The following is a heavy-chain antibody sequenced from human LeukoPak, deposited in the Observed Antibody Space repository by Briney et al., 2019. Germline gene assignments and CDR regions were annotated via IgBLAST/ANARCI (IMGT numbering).Heavy chain of an antibody. CDR2: IYYSGST. CDR3: ARHDPRGEPARLGFFDY. CDR1: GDSINNYY. Sequence: PSETLSLTCTVSGDSINNYYWSWIRQPPGKGLEWIGYIYYSGSTNYNLSLKSRVTISVDTSKNQFSLNLSSVTAADTAVYYCARHDPRGEPARLGFFDYWGQGTLVTVSS. V-gene: IGHV4-59*08. J-gene: IGHJ4*02. D-gene: IGHD6-6*01.